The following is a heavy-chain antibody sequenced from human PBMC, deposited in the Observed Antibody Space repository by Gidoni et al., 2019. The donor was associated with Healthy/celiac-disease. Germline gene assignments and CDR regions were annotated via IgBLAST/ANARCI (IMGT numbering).Heavy chain of an antibody. V-gene: IGHV3-21*01. J-gene: IGHJ4*02. CDR3: ARSLVVVTATSFDY. CDR2: ISSSSSYI. CDR1: GFTFSSYS. Sequence: EVQLVASGGGLVKPGGSLRLSCAASGFTFSSYSMNWVRQAPGKGLEWVSSISSSSSYIYYADSVKGRFTICRDNAKNSLYLQMNSLRAEDTAVYYCARSLVVVTATSFDYWGQGTLVTVSS. D-gene: IGHD2-21*02.